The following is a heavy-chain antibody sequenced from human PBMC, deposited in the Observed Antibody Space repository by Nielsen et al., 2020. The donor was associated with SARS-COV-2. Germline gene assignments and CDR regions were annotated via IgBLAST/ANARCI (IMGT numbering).Heavy chain of an antibody. CDR2: VYASGST. D-gene: IGHD3-22*01. Sequence: SETLSLTCTVSGGSISSDFYYWSWIRQPAGKGLEWIGRVYASGSTNYNPSLESRITISVDTSKHQFSLRLSSVTAADTAVYYCVRHVRNYDFRCDSWGQGTQVAVSS. CDR3: VRHVRNYDFRCDS. CDR1: GGSISSDFYY. V-gene: IGHV4-61*02. J-gene: IGHJ4*02.